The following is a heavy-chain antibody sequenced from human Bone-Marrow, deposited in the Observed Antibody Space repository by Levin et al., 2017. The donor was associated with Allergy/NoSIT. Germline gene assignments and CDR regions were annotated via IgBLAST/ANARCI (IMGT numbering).Heavy chain of an antibody. V-gene: IGHV3-7*01. D-gene: IGHD4-11*01. CDR1: GFSFGSYW. Sequence: AGGSLRLSCAASGFSFGSYWMSWVRQAPGKGLEWVANINQDESEKYYVDSVKGRFTISRDNAKNSLYLQMYSLRAEDTAVYYCARHKENYSNYGINWFDPWGQGTLVTVSS. CDR3: ARHKENYSNYGINWFDP. CDR2: INQDESEK. J-gene: IGHJ5*02.